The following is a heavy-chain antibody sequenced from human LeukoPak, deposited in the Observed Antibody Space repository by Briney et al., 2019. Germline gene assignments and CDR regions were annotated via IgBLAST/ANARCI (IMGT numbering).Heavy chain of an antibody. CDR2: INPNRGGT. CDR3: ARDLYRSSTSCDYFDY. V-gene: IGHV1-2*02. Sequence: ASVKVSCKASGYTFTGYYMHWVRQAPGQGLEWMGWINPNRGGTNYAQKFQGRVTMTRPTSISTAYMELSRLTSDDTAVYYCARDLYRSSTSCDYFDYWGQGTPVTVSS. CDR1: GYTFTGYY. J-gene: IGHJ4*02. D-gene: IGHD2-2*01.